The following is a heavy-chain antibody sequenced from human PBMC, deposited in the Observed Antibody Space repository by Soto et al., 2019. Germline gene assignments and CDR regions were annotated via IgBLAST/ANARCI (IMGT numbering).Heavy chain of an antibody. J-gene: IGHJ4*02. CDR3: ERVRRIGMSGSPGDS. D-gene: IGHD3-10*01. CDR1: GYAISSGFY. V-gene: IGHV4-38-2*01. Sequence: PSETLSLTCDVSGYAISSGFYWAWIRQPPGKRLEWIGNIYFTGTTSYNPSLKPRVTMSVDTSKNQFSLRLSSVTAADTAVFYCERVRRIGMSGSPGDSWGQVTQVTVSS. CDR2: IYFTGTT.